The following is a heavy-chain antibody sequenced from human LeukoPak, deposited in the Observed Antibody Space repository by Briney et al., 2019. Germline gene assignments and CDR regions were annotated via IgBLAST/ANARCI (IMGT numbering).Heavy chain of an antibody. V-gene: IGHV3-23*01. CDR2: ISGSGGST. D-gene: IGHD4-17*01. Sequence: PGGSLRLSCAASGFTVSSNYMSWVRQAPGKGLEWVSAISGSGGSTYYADSVKGRFTISRDNSKNTLYLQMNSLRAEDTAVYYCANSYGDYYYYYGMDVWGKGTTVTVSS. CDR1: GFTVSSNY. CDR3: ANSYGDYYYYYGMDV. J-gene: IGHJ6*04.